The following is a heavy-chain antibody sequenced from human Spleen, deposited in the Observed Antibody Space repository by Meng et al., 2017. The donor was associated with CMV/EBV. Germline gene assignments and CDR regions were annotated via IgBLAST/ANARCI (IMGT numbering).Heavy chain of an antibody. CDR1: GGSVSSGSYY. Sequence: SETLSLTCTVSGGSVSSGSYYWSWIRQPPGKGLEWIGSVHHSGTTYYSPSLRSRVTISVDMSKNQFSVKLSSVTAADTAVYYCARARGCSSTSCYPTWFDPWGQGTLVTVSS. CDR2: VHHSGTT. D-gene: IGHD2-2*01. J-gene: IGHJ5*02. V-gene: IGHV4-39*07. CDR3: ARARGCSSTSCYPTWFDP.